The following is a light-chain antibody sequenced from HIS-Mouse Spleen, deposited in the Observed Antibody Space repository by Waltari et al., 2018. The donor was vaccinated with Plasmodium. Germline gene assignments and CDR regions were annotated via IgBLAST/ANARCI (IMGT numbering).Light chain of an antibody. CDR2: KDS. CDR1: ALPKQY. CDR3: QSADSSGTYVV. V-gene: IGLV3-25*03. J-gene: IGLJ2*01. Sequence: SYELTQPPSVSVSPGQTARITCSVDALPKQYAYWYQQKPGKAPVLVIYKDSERPPGIPERFSGSSSGTTVTLTISGVQAEDEADYYCQSADSSGTYVVFGGGTKLTVL.